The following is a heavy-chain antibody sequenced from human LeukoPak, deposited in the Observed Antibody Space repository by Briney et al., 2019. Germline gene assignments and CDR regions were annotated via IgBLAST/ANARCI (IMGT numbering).Heavy chain of an antibody. CDR2: IYYSGST. J-gene: IGHJ4*02. CDR3: ARTVALFYGSQFNYFDY. D-gene: IGHD2/OR15-2a*01. V-gene: IGHV4-39*07. CDR1: GGSISSSSYY. Sequence: PSETLSLTCTVSGGSISSSSYYWGWIRQPPGKGLEWIGSIYYSGSTYYNPSLKSRVTISVDRSKNQFSLKLSSVTAADTAVYYCARTVALFYGSQFNYFDYWGQGTLVTVSS.